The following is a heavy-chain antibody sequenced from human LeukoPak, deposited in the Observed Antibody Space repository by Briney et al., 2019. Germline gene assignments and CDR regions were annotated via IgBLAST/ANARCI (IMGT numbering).Heavy chain of an antibody. CDR1: GYSFTSYW. Sequence: GESLKISCKGSGYSFTSYWIGWVRQMPGKGLEWMGIIYPCDSDTRYSPSFQGQVTISADKSISTAYLQWSSLKASDTAMYYCARRGVTAILIDAFDIWGQGTMVTVSS. V-gene: IGHV5-51*01. CDR2: IYPCDSDT. D-gene: IGHD2-21*02. CDR3: ARRGVTAILIDAFDI. J-gene: IGHJ3*02.